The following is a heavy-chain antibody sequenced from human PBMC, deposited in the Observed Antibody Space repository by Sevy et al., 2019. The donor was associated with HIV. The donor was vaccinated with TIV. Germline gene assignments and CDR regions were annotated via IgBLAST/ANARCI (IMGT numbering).Heavy chain of an antibody. CDR1: GFTFSSHG. V-gene: IGHV3-30*03. J-gene: IGHJ6*02. D-gene: IGHD3-16*01. CDR2: ISYDGSNK. CDR3: ARDRGGNVYYYYYGMDV. Sequence: GGSLRLSCAASGFTFSSHGMHWVRQAPGKGLEWVAVISYDGSNKNYADSVKGRFTISRDNSKNTLYLQMNSLRAEDTAVYYCARDRGGNVYYYYYGMDVWGQGTTVTVSS.